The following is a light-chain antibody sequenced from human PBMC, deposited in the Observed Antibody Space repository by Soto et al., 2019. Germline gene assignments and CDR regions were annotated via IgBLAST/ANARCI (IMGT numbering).Light chain of an antibody. J-gene: IGKJ1*01. CDR1: QSFRGL. CDR3: QQYNNWPPWT. CDR2: GAS. V-gene: IGKV3-15*01. Sequence: EVVLTQSPVTLSLSPGERATLSCRASQSFRGLLAWYQQKPGQAPRLLIYGASTRVTGIPARFSGSGSGTEFTLTISSLQSEDFAVYYCQQYNNWPPWTFGQGTRWIS.